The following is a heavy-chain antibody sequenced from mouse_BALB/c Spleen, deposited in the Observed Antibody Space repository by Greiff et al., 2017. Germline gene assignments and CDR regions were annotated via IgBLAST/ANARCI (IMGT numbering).Heavy chain of an antibody. CDR2: INSNGGST. CDR3: AREGGNGYYSAMDY. Sequence: EVMLVESGGGLVQPGGSLKLSCAASGFTFSSYGMSWVRQTPDKRLELVATINSNGGSTYYPDSVKGRFTISRDNAKNTLYLQMSSLKSEDTAMYYCAREGGNGYYSAMDYWGQGTSVTVSS. CDR1: GFTFSSYG. J-gene: IGHJ4*01. D-gene: IGHD2-3*01. V-gene: IGHV5-6-3*01.